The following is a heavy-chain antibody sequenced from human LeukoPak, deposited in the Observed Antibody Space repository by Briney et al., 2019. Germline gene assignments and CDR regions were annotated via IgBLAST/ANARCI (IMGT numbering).Heavy chain of an antibody. V-gene: IGHV3-48*01. Sequence: AGGSLRLPCAASGFTFSTDPMTWVRQAPGKGLEWLSNIRSSGTEMYYAESVKGRFTISRDNAKNSLFLQMNSLRVEDTAVYYCVRDQTWSFDSWGQGTLVTVSS. CDR2: IRSSGTEM. J-gene: IGHJ4*02. D-gene: IGHD2-8*02. CDR1: GFTFSTDP. CDR3: VRDQTWSFDS.